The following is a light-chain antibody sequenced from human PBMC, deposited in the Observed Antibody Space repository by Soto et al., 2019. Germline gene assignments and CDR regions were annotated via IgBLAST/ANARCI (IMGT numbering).Light chain of an antibody. CDR3: AAWDDILSGPV. J-gene: IGLJ3*02. V-gene: IGLV1-47*01. CDR2: RNN. Sequence: QSVLTQPPSESGTPGQRVTISCSGSSSNIGSNYVYWYQQLPGTAPKLLIYRNNQRPSGVPDRFSGSKSGTSASLAISGLRPEDEADYYCAAWDDILSGPVFGGGIKLTVL. CDR1: SSNIGSNY.